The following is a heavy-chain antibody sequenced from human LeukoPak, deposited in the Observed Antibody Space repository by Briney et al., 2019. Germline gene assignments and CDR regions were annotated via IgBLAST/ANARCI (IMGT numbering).Heavy chain of an antibody. Sequence: GASVTVSCKGSGYIFNTNGINWVRQAPGQGLEWMGWINSNTGTTNYAQNFQDRVTMTTDTSTSTAFMELRSLRSDDTAMYYCARDGFQGSRWSNWFDPWGQGTLVIVSS. CDR1: GYIFNTNG. D-gene: IGHD6-13*01. V-gene: IGHV1-18*01. J-gene: IGHJ5*02. CDR2: INSNTGTT. CDR3: ARDGFQGSRWSNWFDP.